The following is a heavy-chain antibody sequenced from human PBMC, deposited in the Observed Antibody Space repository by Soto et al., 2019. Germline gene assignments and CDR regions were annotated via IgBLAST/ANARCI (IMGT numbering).Heavy chain of an antibody. Sequence: QVQLVQSGAEVKKPGSSVKVSCKAAGGTFSSYAISWVRQAPGQGLEWMGGIIPIFSTVNYVQKFQGRGTISADESTSTAYMELSSLRSEYTAVYYCVGYYYDTRGYYFDYWGQGTLVTVSS. CDR1: GGTFSSYA. D-gene: IGHD3-22*01. J-gene: IGHJ4*02. CDR3: VGYYYDTRGYYFDY. CDR2: IIPIFSTV. V-gene: IGHV1-69*01.